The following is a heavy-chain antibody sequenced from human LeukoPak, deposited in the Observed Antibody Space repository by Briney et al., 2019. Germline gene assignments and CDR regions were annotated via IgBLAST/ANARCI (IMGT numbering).Heavy chain of an antibody. CDR3: AKNYGDYTIEYFQH. CDR2: IIDSGGST. D-gene: IGHD4-17*01. V-gene: IGHV3-23*01. J-gene: IGHJ1*01. Sequence: GGSLRLSCAASGFTFSTYAMSWVRQGPGRGLEWVSLIIDSGGSTYYADSVKGRFTISRDNSKNTLYLQMNSLRAEDTAVYYCAKNYGDYTIEYFQHWGQGTLVTVSS. CDR1: GFTFSTYA.